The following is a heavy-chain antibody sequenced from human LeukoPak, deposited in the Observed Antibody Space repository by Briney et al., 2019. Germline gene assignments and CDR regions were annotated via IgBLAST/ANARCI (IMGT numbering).Heavy chain of an antibody. J-gene: IGHJ4*02. V-gene: IGHV3-7*01. CDR1: GFTFSSYW. CDR2: IKQDGSER. D-gene: IGHD6-13*01. Sequence: PGGSLRPSCAASGFTFSSYWMSWVRQAPGKGLEWVANIKQDGSERYYVDSVKGRFTISRDNAKNSLYLQMNSLRAEDTAVYYCATEKNIAAAGHFDYWGQGTLVTVSS. CDR3: ATEKNIAAAGHFDY.